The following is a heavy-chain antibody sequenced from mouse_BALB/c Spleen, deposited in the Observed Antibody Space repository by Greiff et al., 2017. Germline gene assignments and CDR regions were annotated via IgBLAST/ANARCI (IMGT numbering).Heavy chain of an antibody. CDR2: ISSGGST. CDR3: ARGFDY. V-gene: IGHV5-6-5*01. Sequence: EVQVVESGGGLVQPGGSLKLSCAASGFTFSSYAMSWVRQTPEKRLEWVASISSGGSTYYPDSVKGRFTISRDNARNILYLQMSSLRSEDTAMYYCARGFDYWGQGTTLTVSS. J-gene: IGHJ2*01. CDR1: GFTFSSYA.